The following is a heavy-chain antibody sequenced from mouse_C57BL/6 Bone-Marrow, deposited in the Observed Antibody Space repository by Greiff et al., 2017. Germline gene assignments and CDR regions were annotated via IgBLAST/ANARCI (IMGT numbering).Heavy chain of an antibody. Sequence: EVKVVESGGGLVQPGGSLKLSCAASGFTFSDYYMYWVRQTPEKRLEWVAYISNGGGSTYYPDTVKGRFTISRDNAKNTLYLQMSRLKSEDTAMYYCATLYYGYDGGYYFDYWGQGTTLTVSS. J-gene: IGHJ2*01. CDR2: ISNGGGST. CDR3: ATLYYGYDGGYYFDY. CDR1: GFTFSDYY. V-gene: IGHV5-12*01. D-gene: IGHD2-2*01.